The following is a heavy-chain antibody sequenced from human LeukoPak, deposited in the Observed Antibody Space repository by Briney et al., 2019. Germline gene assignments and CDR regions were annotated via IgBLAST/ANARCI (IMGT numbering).Heavy chain of an antibody. CDR3: ARDNARAFDI. V-gene: IGHV3-21*04. D-gene: IGHD2-2*01. J-gene: IGHJ3*02. CDR2: ISSSSSYI. CDR1: GFTFSSYA. Sequence: PGGSLRLSCAASGFTFSSYAMHWVRQAPGKGLEWVSSISSSSSYIYYADSVKGRFTISRDNAKNSLYLQMNSLRAEDTAVYYCARDNARAFDIWGQGTMVTVSS.